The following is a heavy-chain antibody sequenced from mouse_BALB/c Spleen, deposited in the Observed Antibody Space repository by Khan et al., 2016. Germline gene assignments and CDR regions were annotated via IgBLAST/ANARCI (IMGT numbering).Heavy chain of an antibody. Sequence: EVKLLESGGGLVQPGGSLKLSCAASGYAFSRYWMSWVRQAPGQGLEWIGEINPDSSTINYTPSLKDKFIITRDNAKNTLYLQLSKVRSEDTALXYCGRRTYYGRFAYWGQGTLVTVSA. J-gene: IGHJ3*01. CDR3: GRRTYYGRFAY. CDR1: GYAFSRYW. V-gene: IGHV4-1*02. CDR2: INPDSSTI. D-gene: IGHD1-2*01.